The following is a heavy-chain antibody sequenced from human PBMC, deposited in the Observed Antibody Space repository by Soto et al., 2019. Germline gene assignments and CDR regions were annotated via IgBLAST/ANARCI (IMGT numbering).Heavy chain of an antibody. CDR3: AKDLRMTTVTAAPGADY. D-gene: IGHD4-17*01. CDR1: GFTFSNYA. V-gene: IGHV3-23*01. CDR2: IDVSGSST. J-gene: IGHJ4*02. Sequence: GVSLRLSCAASGFTFSNYAMSWVRQAQGKGLEWVSGIDVSGSSTYYADSVKGRFTISRDNSKNTLFLQMNGLRAEDTALYYCAKDLRMTTVTAAPGADYWGQGTLVTVSS.